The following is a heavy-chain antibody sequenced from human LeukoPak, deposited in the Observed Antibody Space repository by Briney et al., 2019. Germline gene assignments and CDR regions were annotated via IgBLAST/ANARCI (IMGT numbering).Heavy chain of an antibody. CDR2: INPSGGGT. CDR1: GYTFTSFY. CDR3: ARDGTNVYY. V-gene: IGHV1-46*01. J-gene: IGHJ4*02. D-gene: IGHD2-8*01. Sequence: GASVKVSCKTSGYTFTSFYIHWVRQAPGQGLEWMGIINPSGGGTTYAQKFQGRVTMTRDTSTSTVYMELSSLRSEDTAVYYCARDGTNVYYWGQGTLVTVSS.